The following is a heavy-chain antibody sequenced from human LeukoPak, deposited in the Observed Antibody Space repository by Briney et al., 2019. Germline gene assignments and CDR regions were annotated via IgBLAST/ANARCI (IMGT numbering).Heavy chain of an antibody. CDR3: ARAGMYYYDSSGYYFWFDP. CDR2: IYTSGST. J-gene: IGHJ5*02. CDR1: GGSISSGSYY. Sequence: SQTLSLTCTVSGGSISSGSYYWSWIRQPAGKGLEWIGRIYTSGSTNYNPSLKSRVTISVDTSKNQFSLKLSSVTAADTAVYYRARAGMYYYDSSGYYFWFDPWGQGTLVTVSS. V-gene: IGHV4-61*02. D-gene: IGHD3-22*01.